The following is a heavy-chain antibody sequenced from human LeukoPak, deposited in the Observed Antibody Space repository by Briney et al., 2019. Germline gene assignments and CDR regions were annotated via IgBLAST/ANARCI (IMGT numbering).Heavy chain of an antibody. CDR1: GGTFSSYA. D-gene: IGHD2-15*01. V-gene: IGHV1-69*13. CDR3: ARAFRGGGRDDDAFDI. J-gene: IGHJ3*02. CDR2: IIPIFGTA. Sequence: GASVKVFCKASGGTFSSYAISWVRQAPGQGLEWMGGIIPIFGTANYAQKFQGRVTITADESTSTAYMELSSLRSEDTAVYYCARAFRGGGRDDDAFDIWGQGTMVTVSS.